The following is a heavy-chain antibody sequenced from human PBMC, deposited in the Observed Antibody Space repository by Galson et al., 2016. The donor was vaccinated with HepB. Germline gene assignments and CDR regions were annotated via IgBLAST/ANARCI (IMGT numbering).Heavy chain of an antibody. J-gene: IGHJ4*02. CDR2: IYYSGST. Sequence: SETLSLTCTVSGGSVSSGSYYWSWIRQPPGKGLEWIGYIYYSGSTNYNPSLKSRVTISVDKSKDQFSLNLTSVTAADTAVYYCASEDYWGQGTLVTVSS. CDR3: ASEDY. CDR1: GGSVSSGSYY. V-gene: IGHV4-61*01.